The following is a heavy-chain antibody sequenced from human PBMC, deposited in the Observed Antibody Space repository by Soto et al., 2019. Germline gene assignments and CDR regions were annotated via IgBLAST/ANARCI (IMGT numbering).Heavy chain of an antibody. Sequence: AASVKVSCKASGYTFTSYAMHWVRQAPGQRXEWMGWINAGNGNTKYSQKFQGRVTITRDTSASTAYMELSSLRSEDTAVYYCARGFIVVVVAATVSDWFDPWGQGTLVTVS. J-gene: IGHJ5*02. D-gene: IGHD2-15*01. V-gene: IGHV1-3*01. CDR3: ARGFIVVVVAATVSDWFDP. CDR2: INAGNGNT. CDR1: GYTFTSYA.